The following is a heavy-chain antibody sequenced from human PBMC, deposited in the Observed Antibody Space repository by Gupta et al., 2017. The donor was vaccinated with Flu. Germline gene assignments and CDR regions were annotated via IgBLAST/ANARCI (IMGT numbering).Heavy chain of an antibody. V-gene: IGHV1-18*01. D-gene: IGHD1-14*01. CDR3: ARGTEGLF. CDR1: GYGFTSYG. J-gene: IGHJ4*02. Sequence: QVQLVQSGPEVKKPGASVMVSCKPSGYGFTSYGISWVRQAPGQGLEWMGWISPYNGDTNYAQKFQGRVTLTTDTSTRTAYLELRSLRYDDTAVYFCARGTEGLFWGQGTLVTVSS. CDR2: ISPYNGDT.